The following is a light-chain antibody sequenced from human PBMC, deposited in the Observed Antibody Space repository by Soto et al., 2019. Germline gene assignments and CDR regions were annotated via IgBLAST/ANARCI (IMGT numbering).Light chain of an antibody. CDR2: GAS. Sequence: EIVMTQSPATLSVSPGERATLSCRASQSVSSNLAWYQQKPGQAPRLLIYGASTRATGIPARFSGSGSGEEFTSTISSLPSEDFALYYCQQYKTWPPLTFGQGTKVDIK. CDR1: QSVSSN. CDR3: QQYKTWPPLT. V-gene: IGKV3-15*01. J-gene: IGKJ1*01.